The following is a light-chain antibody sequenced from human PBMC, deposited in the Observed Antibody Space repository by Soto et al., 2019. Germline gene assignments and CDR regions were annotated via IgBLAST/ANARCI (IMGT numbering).Light chain of an antibody. J-gene: IGKJ1*01. CDR1: QDIRND. Sequence: DIQMTQSPSSLSASVGDRVTITCRASQDIRNDLVWYHQKPGKAPKCLIYAASSLQSGVPSRFSGCGSGTEFTLTISSLQPEDFTTFYCLQHNSYPWTFGQGTKVEIK. CDR3: LQHNSYPWT. CDR2: AAS. V-gene: IGKV1-17*01.